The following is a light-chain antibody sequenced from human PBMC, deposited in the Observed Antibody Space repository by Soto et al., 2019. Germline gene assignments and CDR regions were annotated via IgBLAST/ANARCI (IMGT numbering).Light chain of an antibody. J-gene: IGKJ4*01. CDR2: GAS. CDR3: QQYDDWLRLT. V-gene: IGKV3D-15*01. Sequence: EILITQSPATLSVSPGERATLSCRASQSVNIYLAWYQQKPGQAPRLLIFGASYRANGIPARFSGSGSGTEFNLTLSSLQSEDFAVYFCQQYDDWLRLTFGGGTKVDIK. CDR1: QSVNIY.